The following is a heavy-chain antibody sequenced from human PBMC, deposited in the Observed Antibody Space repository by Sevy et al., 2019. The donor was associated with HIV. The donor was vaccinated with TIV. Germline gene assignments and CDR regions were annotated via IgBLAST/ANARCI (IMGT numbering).Heavy chain of an antibody. J-gene: IGHJ6*02. Sequence: GGSLRLSCAASGFTFSSYGMHWVRQAPGKGLEWVAVISYDGSNKYYADSVKGRFTISRDNSKNTLYLQMNSLRAEDTAVYYCAKGDDYYDFWSGYYSGVDPRGGIDVWGQGTTVTVSS. CDR3: AKGDDYYDFWSGYYSGVDPRGGIDV. CDR2: ISYDGSNK. D-gene: IGHD3-3*01. V-gene: IGHV3-30*18. CDR1: GFTFSSYG.